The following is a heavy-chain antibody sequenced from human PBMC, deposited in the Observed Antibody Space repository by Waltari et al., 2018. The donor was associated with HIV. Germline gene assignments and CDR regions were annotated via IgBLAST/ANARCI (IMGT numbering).Heavy chain of an antibody. CDR1: GGPISSGSYY. V-gene: IGHV4-61*02. D-gene: IGHD3-10*01. CDR2: IYTSGST. Sequence: QVQLQESGPGLVKPSQTLSLTCTVSGGPISSGSYYWSWIRPPAGKGLEWIGRIYTSGSTNYNPSLKSRVTISVDTSKNQFSLKLSSVTAADTAVYYCARDRPYYYGSGSLRYFDYWGQGTLVTVSS. CDR3: ARDRPYYYGSGSLRYFDY. J-gene: IGHJ4*02.